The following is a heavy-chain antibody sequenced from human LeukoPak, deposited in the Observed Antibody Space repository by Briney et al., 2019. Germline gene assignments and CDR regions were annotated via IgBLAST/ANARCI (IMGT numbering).Heavy chain of an antibody. CDR3: ARGATPDYVWDY. V-gene: IGHV3-30*14. D-gene: IGHD4-17*01. J-gene: IGHJ4*02. Sequence: PGGSLRLSCAASGFTFSTYAMNWVRQAPGKGLEWVAVISYDGRQNYYADSVKDRFTISRDSSKNTLYLQMNSLRAEDTAVYYCARGATPDYVWDYWGQGTLVTVSS. CDR2: ISYDGRQN. CDR1: GFTFSTYA.